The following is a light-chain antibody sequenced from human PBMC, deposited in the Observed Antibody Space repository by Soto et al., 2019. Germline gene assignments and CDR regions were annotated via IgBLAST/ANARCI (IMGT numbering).Light chain of an antibody. CDR3: QSHDSSLSSYV. Sequence: QSVLTQPPSVSGAPGQRVTISCTGRSSNIGAGYDVHWYQQLPGTAPKLLIYGNSNRPSGVPDRFSGSKSGTSAALAITGLHAEDEADYYCQSHDSSLSSYVFGTGTKVTVL. CDR2: GNS. J-gene: IGLJ1*01. V-gene: IGLV1-40*01. CDR1: SSNIGAGYD.